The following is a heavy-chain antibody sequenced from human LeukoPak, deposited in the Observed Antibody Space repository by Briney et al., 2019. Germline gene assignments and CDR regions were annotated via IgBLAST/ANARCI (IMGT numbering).Heavy chain of an antibody. V-gene: IGHV4-34*01. D-gene: IGHD3-10*01. CDR3: ARKLKAYYYGSGSYPSWFDP. CDR1: GGSFTPYY. J-gene: IGHJ5*02. CDR2: IYHSGIT. Sequence: SETLSLTCAVYGGSFTPYYWSWIRQPPGKGLEWIGDIYHSGITNDSPSLKSRVTMSVDTSKNQFSLKLSSVTAADTAVYYCARKLKAYYYGSGSYPSWFDPWGQGTLVTVSS.